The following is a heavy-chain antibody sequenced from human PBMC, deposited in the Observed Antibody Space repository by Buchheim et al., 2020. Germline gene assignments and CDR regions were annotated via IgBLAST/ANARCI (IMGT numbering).Heavy chain of an antibody. J-gene: IGHJ4*02. CDR1: GDSISSGDYC. Sequence: QVQLQESGPGLVKPSQTLSLTCTVSGDSISSGDYCCTWVRQHPGKGLEWIGYLYYSGNTYYNPSLKIRVTLSVDTSKNQFSLKLSSVTAADTAVYYCARRSTSGNFDYWGQGTL. CDR3: ARRSTSGNFDY. V-gene: IGHV4-31*03. CDR2: LYYSGNT. D-gene: IGHD6-13*01.